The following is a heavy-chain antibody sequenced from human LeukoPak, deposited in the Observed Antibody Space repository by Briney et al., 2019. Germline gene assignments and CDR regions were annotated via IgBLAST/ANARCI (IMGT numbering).Heavy chain of an antibody. V-gene: IGHV4-34*01. CDR3: AVGGSGSYYEDYYFDY. J-gene: IGHJ4*02. CDR1: GGSFSGYY. Sequence: RASETLSLTCAVYGGSFSGYYWSWIRQPPGKGLEWIGEINHSGSTNYNPSLKSRVTLSVDTSKNQFSLKLSSVTAADTAVYYCAVGGSGSYYEDYYFDYWGQGTLVTVSS. CDR2: INHSGST. D-gene: IGHD3-10*01.